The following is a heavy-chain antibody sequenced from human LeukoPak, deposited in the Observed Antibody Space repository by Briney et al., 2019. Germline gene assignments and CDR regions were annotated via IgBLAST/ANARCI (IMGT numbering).Heavy chain of an antibody. D-gene: IGHD2-15*01. CDR3: AKQLGYCSAGTCNFSY. J-gene: IGHJ4*02. CDR2: ISGSGGST. Sequence: PGGSLRLSCAASGFTFSIYAISWVRQAPGKGLEWVSAISGSGGSTYYADSVKGRFTISRDNSRNTLYLQLNSLRAEDSAIYYCAKQLGYCSAGTCNFSYWGQGTLVTVSS. V-gene: IGHV3-23*01. CDR1: GFTFSIYA.